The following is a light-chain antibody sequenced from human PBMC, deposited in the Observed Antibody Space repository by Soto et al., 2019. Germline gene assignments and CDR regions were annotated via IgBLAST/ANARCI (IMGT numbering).Light chain of an antibody. CDR3: QHYVTSLTT. Sequence: EIVLTQSPGTLSLSPGERATLSCGASQSVTSNYLAWYQQKPGQAPRLLIFGASIRVKGIPDRFIGSGSGTDFTLTISRPEPEDFAVYYCQHYVTSLTTFGQGTKVEVK. CDR1: QSVTSNY. V-gene: IGKV3-20*01. CDR2: GAS. J-gene: IGKJ1*01.